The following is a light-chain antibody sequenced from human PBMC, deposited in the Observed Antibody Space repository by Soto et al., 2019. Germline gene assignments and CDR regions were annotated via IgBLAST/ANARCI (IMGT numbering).Light chain of an antibody. Sequence: DIQMTQSPSSLSASVGDRVTITCRASQNITKYLNWYQQRPGTAPKVLIFGASGLQSGDTSRFSGSGSGTDFTLPITSLQPEDFATYYCQQSFDARLTFGGGTKVEIK. J-gene: IGKJ4*01. CDR1: QNITKY. CDR2: GAS. V-gene: IGKV1-39*01. CDR3: QQSFDARLT.